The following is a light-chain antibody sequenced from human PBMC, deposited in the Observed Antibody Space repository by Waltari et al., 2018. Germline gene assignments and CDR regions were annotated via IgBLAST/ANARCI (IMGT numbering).Light chain of an antibody. Sequence: DIQMTQSPSSLSASVGDRVTITCGESQNIRNFLNWYQQKPGKAPRLLIYAATTLQTGVPARFSGNRSGTDFTLTIRDLQPEDFATYSCQQSYSTPHTFGQGTKMEI. CDR2: AAT. J-gene: IGKJ2*01. CDR1: QNIRNF. V-gene: IGKV1-39*01. CDR3: QQSYSTPHT.